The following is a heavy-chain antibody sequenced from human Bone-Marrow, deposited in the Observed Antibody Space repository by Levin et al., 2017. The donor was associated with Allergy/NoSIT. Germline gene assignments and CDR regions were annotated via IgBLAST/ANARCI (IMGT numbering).Heavy chain of an antibody. V-gene: IGHV1-8*01. CDR2: MNPNSGNT. Sequence: RASVKVSCKASGYTFTSYDINWVRQATGQGLEWMGWMNPNSGNTGYAQKFQGRVTMTRNTSISTAYMELSSLRSEDTAVYYCARDTAMVMQPFDPWGQGTLVTVSS. J-gene: IGHJ5*02. CDR3: ARDTAMVMQPFDP. CDR1: GYTFTSYD. D-gene: IGHD5-18*01.